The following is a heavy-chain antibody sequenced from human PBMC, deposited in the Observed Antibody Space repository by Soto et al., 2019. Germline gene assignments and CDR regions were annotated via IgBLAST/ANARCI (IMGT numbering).Heavy chain of an antibody. CDR2: IWYDGSNK. CDR1: GFTFSSYV. J-gene: IGHJ4*02. V-gene: IGHV3-33*01. CDR3: AREATYYDSSGYIDY. Sequence: QVQLVESGGGVVQPGRSLRLSCAASGFTFSSYVMHWVRQAPGKGLERVAVIWYDGSNKYYAASVKGRFTISRDNSKNTLDLQMNSLRAEDTAVYYCAREATYYDSSGYIDYWGQGTLVTVSS. D-gene: IGHD3-22*01.